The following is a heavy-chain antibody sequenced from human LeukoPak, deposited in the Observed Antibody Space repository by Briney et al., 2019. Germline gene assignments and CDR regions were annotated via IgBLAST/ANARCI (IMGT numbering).Heavy chain of an antibody. J-gene: IGHJ3*02. Sequence: SETLSLTCTVSGGSISSYYWTWIRQPPGKGLEWIGYIYYSGNTNYNPSLKSRGTISVDTSKNQFSLKLSSVTAADTAVYYCARTQDYGGPDAFDIWGQGTMVTVSS. CDR3: ARTQDYGGPDAFDI. V-gene: IGHV4-59*01. CDR1: GGSISSYY. CDR2: IYYSGNT. D-gene: IGHD4-23*01.